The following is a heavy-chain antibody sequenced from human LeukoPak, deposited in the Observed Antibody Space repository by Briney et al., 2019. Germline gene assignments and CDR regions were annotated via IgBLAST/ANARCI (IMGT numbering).Heavy chain of an antibody. CDR1: GGSISRNY. D-gene: IGHD6-19*01. J-gene: IGHJ4*02. CDR3: ARRGSGWFYLDY. V-gene: IGHV4-59*08. CDR2: IYDSGSA. Sequence: PSETLSLTCTVSGGSISRNYWNWIRQPPGKGLEWIGYIYDSGSAKYNPSLKSRVTMSVDTSKKQFSLKLGSVTAADTAVYYCARRGSGWFYLDYRGQGTLVTVSS.